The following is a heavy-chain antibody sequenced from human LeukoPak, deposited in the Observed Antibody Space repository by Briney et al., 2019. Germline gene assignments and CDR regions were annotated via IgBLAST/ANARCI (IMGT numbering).Heavy chain of an antibody. CDR1: GGSISSASYF. D-gene: IGHD3-22*01. J-gene: IGHJ4*02. CDR2: IYYSGST. V-gene: IGHV4-39*07. Sequence: SETLSLTCTVSGGSISSASYFWGWIRQPPGKGLEWIGTIYYSGSTYYNASLKSRVTMSVDTSKNQFSLKLSSVTAADTAVYYCARTYYYDSSGYYYFDYWGQGTLVTVSS. CDR3: ARTYYYDSSGYYYFDY.